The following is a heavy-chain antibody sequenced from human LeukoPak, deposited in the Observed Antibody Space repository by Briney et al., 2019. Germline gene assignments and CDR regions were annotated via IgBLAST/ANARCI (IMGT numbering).Heavy chain of an antibody. CDR1: GFTFSSYG. J-gene: IGHJ6*03. Sequence: PGGSLRLSCAASGFTFSSYGMHWVRQAPGKGLEWVAFIRYDGSNKYYADSVKGRFTISRDNSKNTLYLQMNSLRAEDTAVYYCAKVRGRDSSGYLYYYYYMDVWGKGTTVTISS. CDR3: AKVRGRDSSGYLYYYYYMDV. CDR2: IRYDGSNK. V-gene: IGHV3-30*02. D-gene: IGHD3-22*01.